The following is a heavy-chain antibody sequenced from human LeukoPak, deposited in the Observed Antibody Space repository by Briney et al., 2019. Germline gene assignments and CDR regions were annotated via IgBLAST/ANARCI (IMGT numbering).Heavy chain of an antibody. D-gene: IGHD3-16*01. V-gene: IGHV3-13*04. CDR3: ARSHYSDDYVLDH. CDR1: GFTFTNYD. Sequence: GGSLRPSCAGSGFTFTNYDIHWVRQATGKGLEWVAAISTTGDTHYMASVKGRFILSRGDGKNSVNLHMNSLRAGDTAVYYCARSHYSDDYVLDHWGQGTLVIVSS. CDR2: ISTTGDT. J-gene: IGHJ4*02.